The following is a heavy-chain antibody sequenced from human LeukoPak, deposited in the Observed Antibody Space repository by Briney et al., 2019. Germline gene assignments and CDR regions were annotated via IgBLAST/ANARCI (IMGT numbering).Heavy chain of an antibody. D-gene: IGHD3-3*01. Sequence: PGGSLRLSCTASGFTFSNYWMHWVRQAPGKGPVWVSRINTDGSSTSYADSVKGRLTISRDNAKNTLFLQMNSLRAEDTAVYYCARALYDFWSGYYIANYMDVWGKGTPVTVSS. V-gene: IGHV3-74*01. CDR3: ARALYDFWSGYYIANYMDV. CDR2: INTDGSST. CDR1: GFTFSNYW. J-gene: IGHJ6*03.